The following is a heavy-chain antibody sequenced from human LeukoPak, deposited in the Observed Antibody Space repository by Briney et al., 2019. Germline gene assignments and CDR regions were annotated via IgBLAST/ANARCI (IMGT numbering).Heavy chain of an antibody. V-gene: IGHV3-21*03. J-gene: IGHJ3*02. D-gene: IGHD3-16*02. CDR2: ISTSSSYI. CDR3: TRDLSYDYVWGSYRPRIAFDI. CDR1: GFTFSNHN. Sequence: PGGSLRLSCAASGFTFSNHNMNWVRQAPGKGLEWVSSISTSSSYIYYADSVKGRFTISRDNAKNSLYLQMNSLKTEDTAVYYCTRDLSYDYVWGSYRPRIAFDIWGQGTMVTVSS.